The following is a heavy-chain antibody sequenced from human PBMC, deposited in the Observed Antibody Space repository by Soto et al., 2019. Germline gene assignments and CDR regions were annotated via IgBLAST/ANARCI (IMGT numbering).Heavy chain of an antibody. Sequence: GGSLRLSCTASGFTFGDYAMSWVRQAPGKGLEWVGFIRSKAYGGTTEYAASVKGRFTISRGDSKSIAYLQMNSLKTEDTAVYYCTRVGVATVYFDYWGQGTLVTVSS. D-gene: IGHD4-17*01. V-gene: IGHV3-49*04. CDR1: GFTFGDYA. CDR2: IRSKAYGGTT. J-gene: IGHJ4*02. CDR3: TRVGVATVYFDY.